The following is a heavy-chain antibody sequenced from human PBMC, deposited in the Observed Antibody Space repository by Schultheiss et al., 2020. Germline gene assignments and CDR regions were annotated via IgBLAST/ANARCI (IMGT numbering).Heavy chain of an antibody. V-gene: IGHV3-53*01. Sequence: GGSLRLSCAASGFTVSSNYMSWVRQAPGKGLEWVSVIYSGGSTYYADSVKGRFTISRDNSRNMLYLQMNSLRAEDTAVYYCAKGRLCASHCSAFDNWGQGTLVTVSS. CDR2: IYSGGST. D-gene: IGHD2-21*02. J-gene: IGHJ4*02. CDR3: AKGRLCASHCSAFDN. CDR1: GFTVSSNY.